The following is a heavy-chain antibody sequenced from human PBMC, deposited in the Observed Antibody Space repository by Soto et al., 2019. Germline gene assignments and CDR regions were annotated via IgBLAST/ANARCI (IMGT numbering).Heavy chain of an antibody. Sequence: PSETLSLTCAVYGGSFSGYYWSWIRQPPGKGLEWIGEINHSGSTNYNPSLKSRVTISVDTSKNQFSLKLSSVTAADTAVYYCARVGKLLTYYYYYGMDVWGQGTTVTVSS. CDR2: INHSGST. J-gene: IGHJ6*02. CDR1: GGSFSGYY. CDR3: ARVGKLLTYYYYYGMDV. D-gene: IGHD1-26*01. V-gene: IGHV4-34*01.